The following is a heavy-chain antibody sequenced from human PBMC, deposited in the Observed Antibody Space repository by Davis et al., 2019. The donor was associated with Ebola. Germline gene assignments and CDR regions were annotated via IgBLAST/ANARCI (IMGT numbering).Heavy chain of an antibody. J-gene: IGHJ4*02. CDR3: ARGGVAYSDLDY. CDR2: IIPIFGTT. CDR1: GNTISTYT. V-gene: IGHV1-69*06. D-gene: IGHD2-21*01. Sequence: AASVKVSCKASGNTISTYTIDWVRQAPGQGLEWMGGIIPIFGTTNYAQKFRGRVTITADKSTRIAYMELSILRSEDTAVYFCARGGVAYSDLDYWGQGTLVAVSS.